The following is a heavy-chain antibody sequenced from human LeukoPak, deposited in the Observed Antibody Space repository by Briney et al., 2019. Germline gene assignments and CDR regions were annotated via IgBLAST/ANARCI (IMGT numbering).Heavy chain of an antibody. D-gene: IGHD2-2*01. CDR1: GFTFNTYS. CDR3: ARTGVVPAAKSFDY. J-gene: IGHJ4*02. V-gene: IGHV3-21*01. CDR2: ISHSSSHL. Sequence: GGSLRLSCAASGFTFNTYSLNWVRQAPGKGPEWVASISHSSSHLSYADSVKGRFTISRDNAKNSLYLQLDSLGADDTAVYYCARTGVVPAAKSFDYWGQGTLVTVSS.